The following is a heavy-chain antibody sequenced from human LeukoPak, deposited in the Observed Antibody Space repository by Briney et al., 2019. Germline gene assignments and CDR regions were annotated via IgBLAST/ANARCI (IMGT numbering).Heavy chain of an antibody. J-gene: IGHJ4*02. CDR1: GFTFSTYW. Sequence: PGGSLRLSCAASGFTFSTYWMNWVRQVPGKGLEWVSSISSGSYTYYAESVKGRFTISRDNAKNAVYLQMNGLRAEDTAVYFCARRGPGSGWPTDYWGQGTPVTVSS. CDR2: ISSGSYT. CDR3: ARRGPGSGWPTDY. D-gene: IGHD6-19*01. V-gene: IGHV3-21*06.